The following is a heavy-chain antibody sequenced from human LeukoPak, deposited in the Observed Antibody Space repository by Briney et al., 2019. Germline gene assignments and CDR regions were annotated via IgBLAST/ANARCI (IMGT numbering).Heavy chain of an antibody. V-gene: IGHV4-59*01. CDR2: IYYSGSS. CDR1: GGSISSYY. D-gene: IGHD6-19*01. CDR3: ARVTYSSGWYVLDY. Sequence: SETLSLTCTVSGGSISSYYWSWVREPPGKGLEWVGYIYYSGSSNDNPSLKRRVTISVNTSKNQFSLKLSSVTAADTAVYYCARVTYSSGWYVLDYWGQGTLVTVSS. J-gene: IGHJ4*02.